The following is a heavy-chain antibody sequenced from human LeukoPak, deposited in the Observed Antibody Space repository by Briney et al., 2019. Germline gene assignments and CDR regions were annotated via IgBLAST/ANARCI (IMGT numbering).Heavy chain of an antibody. Sequence: GGSLRLSCAVSGFTVSSYWMSWIRQAPGKGLEWVSSISSSSSYTNYADSVKGRFTISRDNAKNSLYLQMNSLRAEDTAVYYCARVSGPSNYYYYYGMDVWGQGTTVTVSS. J-gene: IGHJ6*02. CDR2: ISSSSSYT. D-gene: IGHD1-14*01. CDR3: ARVSGPSNYYYYYGMDV. CDR1: GFTVSSYW. V-gene: IGHV3-11*06.